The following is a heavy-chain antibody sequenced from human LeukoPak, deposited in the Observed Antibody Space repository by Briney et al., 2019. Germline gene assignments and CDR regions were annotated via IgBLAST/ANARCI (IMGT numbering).Heavy chain of an antibody. CDR3: ARGGSNFYDMDV. V-gene: IGHV4-59*01. CDR1: GGSISSYY. J-gene: IGHJ6*02. Sequence: PSETLSLTCTVSGGSISSYYWSWIRQPPGKGLEWIGYIYYSGSTNYNPPLKSRVTISIDTSKNQYSLKLSSVTAADTAVYYCARGGSNFYDMDVWGQGTTVTVSS. D-gene: IGHD2-2*01. CDR2: IYYSGST.